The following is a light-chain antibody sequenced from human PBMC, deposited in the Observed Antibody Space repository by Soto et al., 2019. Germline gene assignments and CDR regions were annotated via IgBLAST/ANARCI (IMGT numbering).Light chain of an antibody. CDR2: AAS. V-gene: IGKV1-39*01. CDR3: QQSYSTPYS. J-gene: IGKJ2*03. Sequence: DIQMTQSPSSLSASVGDRVTITCRASQTISSYLNWYQQKPGKAPKLLIYAASSLQSGVPSRFSGSGSGTDCTLTISSLQPEDFATYSCQQSYSTPYSFGQGTKLEIK. CDR1: QTISSY.